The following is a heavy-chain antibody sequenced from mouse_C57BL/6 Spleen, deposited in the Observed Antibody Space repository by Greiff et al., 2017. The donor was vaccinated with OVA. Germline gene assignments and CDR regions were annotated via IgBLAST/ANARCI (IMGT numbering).Heavy chain of an antibody. CDR3: ARENWDGGYALDY. CDR2: LSPSLCGP. Sequence: VQLQQPGAELVKPGASVKLSCKASGYTFTSYWMHWVKQRPGRGLEWLWILSPSLCGPPSNDTFKSKATLTVDKPSSTAYMQLSSLTSDDSAVYYCARENWDGGYALDYWGQGTSVTVSS. D-gene: IGHD4-1*01. CDR1: GYTFTSYW. J-gene: IGHJ4*01. V-gene: IGHV1-72*01.